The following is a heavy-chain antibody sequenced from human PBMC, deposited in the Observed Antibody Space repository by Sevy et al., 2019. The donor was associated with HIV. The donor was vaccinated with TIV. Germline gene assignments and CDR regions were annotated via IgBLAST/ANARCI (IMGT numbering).Heavy chain of an antibody. CDR2: LDPGNGEI. CDR1: GYSLRKLS. V-gene: IGHV1-24*01. CDR3: ATVGLGYYSGSSYYQGDWFDP. J-gene: IGHJ5*02. D-gene: IGHD2-15*01. Sequence: ASVNVSCKVFGYSLRKLSMHWVRQAPGKGLAWMGSLDPGNGEITYAQTLQGRVTMTEDTSTDTAYMELSSLTSEDTATYYCATVGLGYYSGSSYYQGDWFDPWGQGTLVTVSS.